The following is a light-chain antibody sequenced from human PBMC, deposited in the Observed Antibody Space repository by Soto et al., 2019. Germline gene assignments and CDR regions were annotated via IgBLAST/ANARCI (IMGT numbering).Light chain of an antibody. J-gene: IGKJ1*01. V-gene: IGKV1-5*03. CDR2: KAS. CDR3: QHYNSYSEA. Sequence: DIQMTLCPSTLSGSVGDRVTITCRASQTISSWLAWYQQKPGKAPKLLIYKASTLKSGVPSRFSGSGSGTEFTLTISSLQPDDFATYYCQHYNSYSEAFGQGTKVDIK. CDR1: QTISSW.